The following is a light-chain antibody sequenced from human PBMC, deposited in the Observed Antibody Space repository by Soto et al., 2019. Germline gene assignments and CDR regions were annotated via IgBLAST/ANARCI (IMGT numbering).Light chain of an antibody. Sequence: ELVMTQSPSTLSVSPGERATLSCRASQSVSSNLAWYQQKPGQAPRLLIYGASTRATGIPARFSGSGSGTECTLTSSSLQYEDFAVYYCQQYNNWPPWTFGQGTKVEIK. CDR2: GAS. CDR3: QQYNNWPPWT. CDR1: QSVSSN. V-gene: IGKV3-15*01. J-gene: IGKJ1*01.